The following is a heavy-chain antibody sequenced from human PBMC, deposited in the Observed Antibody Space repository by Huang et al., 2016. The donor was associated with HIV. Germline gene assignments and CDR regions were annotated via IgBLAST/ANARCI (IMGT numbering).Heavy chain of an antibody. CDR3: AKDLGLED. CDR1: GFTFSSYG. J-gene: IGHJ4*02. D-gene: IGHD3-3*01. Sequence: QVQLVESGGGVVQPGGSLRLSCAASGFTFSSYGMHWVRQAPGKGLEGGAFIRYDGSNKYYADSVKGRFTISRDNSKNTLYLQMNSLRAEDTAVYYCAKDLGLEDWGQGTLVTVSS. CDR2: IRYDGSNK. V-gene: IGHV3-30*02.